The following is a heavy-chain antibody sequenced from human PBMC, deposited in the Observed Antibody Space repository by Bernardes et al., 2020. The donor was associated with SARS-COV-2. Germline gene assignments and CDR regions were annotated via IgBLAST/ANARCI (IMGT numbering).Heavy chain of an antibody. J-gene: IGHJ4*02. CDR1: GFTFSDSY. Sequence: GGSLRLSCAASGFTFSDSYMSWIRQAPGKGPEWVSYIDSSATIRHYADSVKGRFTISRDNAKNSLYLQMNSLRADDTAVYYCARLPWLQLWLQGFYFDFWGRGTLVAVSS. CDR3: ARLPWLQLWLQGFYFDF. CDR2: IDSSATIR. V-gene: IGHV3-11*01. D-gene: IGHD5-18*01.